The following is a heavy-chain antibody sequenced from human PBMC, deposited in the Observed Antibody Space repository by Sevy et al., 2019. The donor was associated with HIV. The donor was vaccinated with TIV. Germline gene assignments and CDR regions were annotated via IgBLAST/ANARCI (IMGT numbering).Heavy chain of an antibody. Sequence: VSVKVSCKASGYTFTGYYMHWVRQAPGQGLEWMGWINPNSGGTNYAQKFQGWVTMTRDTSISTAYMELSRLRSDDTAVYYCARGGRDIVVVPAAMGPKYYYYYMDVWGKGTTVTVSS. J-gene: IGHJ6*03. CDR3: ARGGRDIVVVPAAMGPKYYYYYMDV. D-gene: IGHD2-2*01. CDR1: GYTFTGYY. V-gene: IGHV1-2*04. CDR2: INPNSGGT.